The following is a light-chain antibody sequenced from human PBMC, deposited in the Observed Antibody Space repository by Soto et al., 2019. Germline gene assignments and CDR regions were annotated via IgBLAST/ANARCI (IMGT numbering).Light chain of an antibody. Sequence: EIVLTQSPATLSLSPGERATLSCRASQTVSSSLAWYQQRPGQPPRLLIFGASTRASDVPDGFTGSGSGTQFTLTISSLRSEDLAVYFCQQYNNWPYTFGQGTKVDIK. CDR3: QQYNNWPYT. V-gene: IGKV3-15*01. CDR1: QTVSSS. J-gene: IGKJ2*01. CDR2: GAS.